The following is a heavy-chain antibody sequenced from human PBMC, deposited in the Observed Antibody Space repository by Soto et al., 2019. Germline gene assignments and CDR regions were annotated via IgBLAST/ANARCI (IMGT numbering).Heavy chain of an antibody. J-gene: IGHJ3*02. CDR1: GGSISSYY. CDR3: ARPSSSIAAFDI. V-gene: IGHV4-59*01. CDR2: FYYSGIT. Sequence: LSFTCIVSGGSISSYYWNWIRQAPGKGLEWIGYFYYSGITNYNPSLKSRVTISVDTSKNQFSLKLTSVTAADTAVYYCARPSSSIAAFDIWGQGTMVTVSS. D-gene: IGHD6-6*01.